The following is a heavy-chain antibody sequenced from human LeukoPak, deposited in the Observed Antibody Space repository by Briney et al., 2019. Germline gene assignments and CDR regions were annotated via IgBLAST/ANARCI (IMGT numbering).Heavy chain of an antibody. CDR1: GFTFSSYS. V-gene: IGHV3-21*01. CDR2: ISSSSSYI. D-gene: IGHD2-2*01. CDR3: ARGVVPAASDAFDI. J-gene: IGHJ3*02. Sequence: GGSLRLPCAASGFTFSSYSMNWVRQAPGKGLEWVSSISSSSSYIYYADSVKGRFTISRDNAKNSLYLQMNSLRAEDTAVYYCARGVVPAASDAFDIWGQGTMVTVSS.